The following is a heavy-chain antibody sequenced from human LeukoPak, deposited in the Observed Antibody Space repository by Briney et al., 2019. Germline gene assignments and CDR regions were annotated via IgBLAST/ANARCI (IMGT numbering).Heavy chain of an antibody. V-gene: IGHV3-30-3*01. CDR2: ISYDGSNK. D-gene: IGHD2-2*01. J-gene: IGHJ4*02. CDR3: ASPPGYCSSTSCSYYFDY. CDR1: GFTFSSYA. Sequence: GRSLRLSCAASGFTFSSYAMDWVRQAPGKGLEWVAVISYDGSNKYYADSVKGRFTISRDNSKNTLYLQVNSLRAEDTAVYYCASPPGYCSSTSCSYYFDYWGQGTLVTVSS.